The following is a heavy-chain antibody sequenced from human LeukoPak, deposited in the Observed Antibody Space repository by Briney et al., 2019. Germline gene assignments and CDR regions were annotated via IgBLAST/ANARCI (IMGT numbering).Heavy chain of an antibody. D-gene: IGHD6-13*01. CDR1: GFTFSSYA. CDR3: AMRGAAGKPTPYYFDY. J-gene: IGHJ4*02. CDR2: ISYDGSNK. V-gene: IGHV3-30-3*01. Sequence: PGGSLRLSCAASGFTFSSYAMHWVRQAPGKGLEWVAVISYDGSNKYYADSVKGRFTISRDNSKNTLYLQMNSLRAEDTAVYYCAMRGAAGKPTPYYFDYWGQGTLVTVSS.